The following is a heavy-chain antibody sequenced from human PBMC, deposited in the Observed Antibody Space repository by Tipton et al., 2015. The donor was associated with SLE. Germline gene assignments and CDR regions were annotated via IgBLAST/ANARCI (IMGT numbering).Heavy chain of an antibody. D-gene: IGHD3-3*01. CDR1: GGSITTYY. J-gene: IGHJ2*01. CDR3: ARVWSGYSSSYFDL. Sequence: TLSLTCAVSGGSITTYYWSWIRQSPGKGLEWIGYFYYSGSTKYNPSLKSRATMSVDTSKNHFSVKLSSVTAADTAIYYCARVWSGYSSSYFDLWGRGTLVTVSS. V-gene: IGHV4-59*01. CDR2: FYYSGST.